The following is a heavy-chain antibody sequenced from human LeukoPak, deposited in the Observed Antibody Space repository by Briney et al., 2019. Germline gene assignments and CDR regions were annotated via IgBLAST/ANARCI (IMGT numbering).Heavy chain of an antibody. J-gene: IGHJ4*02. CDR2: IWYDGSNK. CDR1: GFTFSSYG. Sequence: GGSLRLSCAASGFTFSSYGMHWVRQAPGKGLEWVAVIWYDGSNKEYGDSVKGRFTISRDNSKNTLYLQMNSLRAEDTAVYYCVRKYSTSWYVDYWGQGTLVTVSS. D-gene: IGHD2-2*01. V-gene: IGHV3-33*01. CDR3: VRKYSTSWYVDY.